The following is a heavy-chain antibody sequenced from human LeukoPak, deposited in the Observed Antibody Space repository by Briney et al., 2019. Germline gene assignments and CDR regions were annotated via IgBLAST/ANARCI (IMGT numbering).Heavy chain of an antibody. CDR1: GFTFTTYD. CDR2: IGTTGDT. V-gene: IGHV3-13*01. CDR3: ARDRSAPHMLWNAFEI. D-gene: IGHD2-8*01. J-gene: IGHJ3*02. Sequence: GGSLRLSCAASGFTFTTYDMHWVRQATGKGLEWVSAIGTTGDTYYPGSVKGRFTVSRGNARNSLSLQMNSLRAEDTAVYYCARDRSAPHMLWNAFEIWGQGTMVTVSS.